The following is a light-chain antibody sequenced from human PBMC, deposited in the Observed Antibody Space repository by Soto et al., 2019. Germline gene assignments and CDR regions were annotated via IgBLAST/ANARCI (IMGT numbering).Light chain of an antibody. CDR1: QSIDNW. J-gene: IGKJ1*01. V-gene: IGKV1-5*03. CDR3: QHYKTYWGS. CDR2: EAS. Sequence: DIEMTQSPSTLSAAVGDRVTITCRASQSIDNWLAWYQQKPGKTPNLLIYEASSLETGVPSRFSGSGSGTEFTLTISSLQPDDFATYYCQHYKTYWGSFGQGTKVEV.